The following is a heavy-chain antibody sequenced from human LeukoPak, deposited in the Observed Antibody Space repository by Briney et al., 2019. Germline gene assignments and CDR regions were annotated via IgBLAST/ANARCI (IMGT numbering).Heavy chain of an antibody. CDR2: ISGSGGST. J-gene: IGHJ4*02. D-gene: IGHD2-2*01. CDR1: GFTFSSYA. V-gene: IGHV3-23*01. Sequence: PGGSLRLSCAASGFTFSSYAMSWVRQAPGKGLEWVSAISGSGGSTYYADSVKGRFTISRDNSKNTLYLQMNSLRAEDTAVYYCAKGTLGYCSSTSCYVGHFDYWGQGTLVTVSS. CDR3: AKGTLGYCSSTSCYVGHFDY.